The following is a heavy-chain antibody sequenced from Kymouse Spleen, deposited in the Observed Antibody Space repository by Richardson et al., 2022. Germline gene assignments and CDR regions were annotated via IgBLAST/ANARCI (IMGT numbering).Heavy chain of an antibody. D-gene: IGHD5-18,IGHD3-10*01,IGHD3-16*02. CDR1: GGSFSGYY. CDR2: INHSGST. V-gene: IGHV4-34*01. Sequence: QVQLQQWGAGLLKPSETLSLTCAVYGGSFSGYYWSWIRQPPGKGLEWIGEINHSGSTNYNPSLKSRVTISVDTSKNQFSLKLSSVTAADTAVYYCARWLYGGWFDPWGQGTLVTVSS. J-gene: IGHJ5*02. CDR3: ARWLYGGWFDP.